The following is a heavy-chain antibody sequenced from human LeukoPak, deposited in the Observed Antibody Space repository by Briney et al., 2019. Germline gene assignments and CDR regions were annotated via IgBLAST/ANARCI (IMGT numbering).Heavy chain of an antibody. CDR1: GGSFSGYY. J-gene: IGHJ4*02. V-gene: IGHV4-34*01. Sequence: SETLSLTCAVYGGSFSGYYWSWVRQPPGKGLEWIGEINHSGSTNYNPSLKSRVTISVDTSKNQFSLKLSSVTAADTAVYYCASYYDSSGYSFDYWGQGTLVTVSS. CDR3: ASYYDSSGYSFDY. D-gene: IGHD3-22*01. CDR2: INHSGST.